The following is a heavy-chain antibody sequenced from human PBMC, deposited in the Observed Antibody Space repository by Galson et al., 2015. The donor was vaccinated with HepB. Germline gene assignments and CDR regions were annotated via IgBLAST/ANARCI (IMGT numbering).Heavy chain of an antibody. CDR2: ISYDGSSK. V-gene: IGHV3-30*04. CDR3: ARDLGYSGYDYFLASDY. CDR1: GFTFSSYA. D-gene: IGHD5-12*01. Sequence: SLGLSCAASGFTFSSYAMHWVRQAPGKGLEWVAVISYDGSSKYYADSVKGRFTISRDNSKNTLYLQMNSLRAEDTAVYYCARDLGYSGYDYFLASDYWGQGTLVTVSS. J-gene: IGHJ4*02.